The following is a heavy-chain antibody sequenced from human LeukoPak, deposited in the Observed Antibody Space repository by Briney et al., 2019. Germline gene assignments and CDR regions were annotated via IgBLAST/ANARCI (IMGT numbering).Heavy chain of an antibody. D-gene: IGHD1-26*01. CDR1: KITFNNYC. CDR3: ARDGYSGSYYRLYYFFMDV. CDR2: INGKGDNV. V-gene: IGHV3-23*01. Sequence: PGGSLKLSWLAPKITFNNYCNNWVRQAPGKGLEGVSTINGKGDNVDYADSVKGRFTISRDNSENTLYLQMNSLRGEDTAVYYCARDGYSGSYYRLYYFFMDVWGKGTTVTVSS. J-gene: IGHJ6*03.